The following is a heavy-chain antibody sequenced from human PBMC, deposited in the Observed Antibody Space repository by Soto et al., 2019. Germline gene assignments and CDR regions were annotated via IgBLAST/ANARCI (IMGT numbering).Heavy chain of an antibody. V-gene: IGHV1-69*02. D-gene: IGHD6-13*01. CDR2: IIPILGIA. Sequence: SVKVSCKASGGTFSSYTISWVRQAPGQGLEWMGRIIPILGIANYAQKFQGRVTITADKSTSTAYMELSSLRSEDTAVYYRARAEVYSSSCLDYWGQGTLVTVSS. CDR1: GGTFSSYT. CDR3: ARAEVYSSSCLDY. J-gene: IGHJ4*02.